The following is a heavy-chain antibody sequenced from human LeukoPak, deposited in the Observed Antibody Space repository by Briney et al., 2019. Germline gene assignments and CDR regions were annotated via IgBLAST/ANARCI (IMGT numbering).Heavy chain of an antibody. D-gene: IGHD4-11*01. V-gene: IGHV7-4-1*02. CDR2: INTNTGNP. CDR1: GYTFTSYA. J-gene: IGHJ4*02. CDR3: ARVGATVTTTLDYFDY. Sequence: ASAKVSCKASGYTFTSYAMNWVRQAPGQGLEWMGWINTNTGNPTYAQGFTGRFVFSLDTSVTTAYLQISSLKAEDTAVYYCARVGATVTTTLDYFDYWGQGTLVTVSS.